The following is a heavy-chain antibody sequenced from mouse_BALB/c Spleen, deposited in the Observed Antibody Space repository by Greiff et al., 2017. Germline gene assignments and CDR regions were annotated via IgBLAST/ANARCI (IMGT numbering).Heavy chain of an antibody. CDR2: IYPSDSYT. J-gene: IGHJ2*01. CDR1: GYTFTSYW. CDR3: TRSERGGPYFDY. V-gene: IGHV1-69*02. Sequence: QVQLQQSGPELVKPGASVKLSCKASGYTFTSYWINWVKQRPGQGLEWIGNIYPSDSYTNYNQKFKDKATLTVDKSSSTAYMQLSSPTSEDSAVYYCTRSERGGPYFDYWGQGTTLTVSS.